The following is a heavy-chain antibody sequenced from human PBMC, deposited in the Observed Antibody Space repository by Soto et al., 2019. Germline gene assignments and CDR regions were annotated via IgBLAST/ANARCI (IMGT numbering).Heavy chain of an antibody. CDR2: IYSGGGT. V-gene: IGHV3-53*01. J-gene: IGHJ6*04. CDR3: VRDWADTAADEGDYYGMDV. Sequence: GGSLRLSCAASGFSVSSNFISWVRQAPGKGLEWVSIIYSGGGTDYGDSVKGRFTVARDTLKNTVSLQMNSLRAEDTAVYYCVRDWADTAADEGDYYGMDVWGKGTTVTVSS. D-gene: IGHD5-18*01. CDR1: GFSVSSNF.